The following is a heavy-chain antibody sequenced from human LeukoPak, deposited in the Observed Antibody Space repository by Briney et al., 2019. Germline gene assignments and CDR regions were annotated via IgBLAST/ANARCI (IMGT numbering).Heavy chain of an antibody. D-gene: IGHD3-10*01. Sequence: KPSETLSLTCTVSGGSVNDYYWSWIRQPSGKGLEWIGHVYYSGTAKYNPSLKSRVTIAMDTPNNQFSLSLSSVTAADTAVYYCARTRRHYYKSGSNQTPWPGAMDAWGQGTTVTVSS. CDR3: ARTRRHYYKSGSNQTPWPGAMDA. V-gene: IGHV4-59*02. CDR2: VYYSGTA. J-gene: IGHJ6*02. CDR1: GGSVNDYY.